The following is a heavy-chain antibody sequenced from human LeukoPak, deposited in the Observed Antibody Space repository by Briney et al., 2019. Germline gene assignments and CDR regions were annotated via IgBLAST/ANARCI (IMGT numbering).Heavy chain of an antibody. D-gene: IGHD6-19*01. CDR2: ISAYNGNT. CDR3: ARDVSSSGWYKWFDP. J-gene: IGHJ5*02. Sequence: ASVKVSCKASGYTFTSYGISWVRQAPGQGLEWMGLISAYNGNTNYAQKLQGRVTMTTDTSTSTAYMELRSLRSDDTAVYYCARDVSSSGWYKWFDPWGQGTLVTVSS. V-gene: IGHV1-18*01. CDR1: GYTFTSYG.